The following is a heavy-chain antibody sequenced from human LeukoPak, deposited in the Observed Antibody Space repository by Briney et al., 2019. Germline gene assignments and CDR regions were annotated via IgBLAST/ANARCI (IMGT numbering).Heavy chain of an antibody. CDR3: AKVRVSSSWYYYYGMDV. D-gene: IGHD6-13*01. CDR2: ISGSGGST. CDR1: GFTFSSYA. J-gene: IGHJ6*02. V-gene: IGHV3-23*01. Sequence: GRSLRLSCAASGFTFSSYAMSWVRQAPGKGLEWVSAISGSGGSTYYADSVKGRFTISRDNSKNTLYLQMNSLRAEDTAVYYCAKVRVSSSWYYYYGMDVWGQGTTVTVSS.